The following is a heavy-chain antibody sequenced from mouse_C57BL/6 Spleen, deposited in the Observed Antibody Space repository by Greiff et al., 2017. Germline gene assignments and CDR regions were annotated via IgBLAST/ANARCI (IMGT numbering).Heavy chain of an antibody. CDR2: ISCKSNNYAS. J-gene: IGHJ3*01. V-gene: IGHV10-1*01. CDR1: GFSFNTYA. CDR3: VLSSY. Sequence: GGGLVQPKGSLTLSCAASGFSFNTYAMNWVRQAPGKGSDWVARISCKSNNYASYYADSVKDRFTISRDDSESMLDLQMNNLRTKHTAMYYFVLSSYWGQGTLVTVSA.